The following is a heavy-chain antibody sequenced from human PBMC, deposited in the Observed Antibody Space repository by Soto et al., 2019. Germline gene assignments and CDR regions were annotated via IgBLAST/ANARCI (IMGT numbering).Heavy chain of an antibody. CDR2: IHHSGST. V-gene: IGHV4-4*02. CDR3: ARTDGGSYLFDY. Sequence: PSETLSLTCAVSGDSFSSNSWWSWVRQPPGKGLEWIGEIHHSGSTDYNPSLKSRVTISVDRSKNQFSLKLSSVTAADTAVYYCARTDGGSYLFDYWGQGTLVTVSS. D-gene: IGHD1-26*01. J-gene: IGHJ4*02. CDR1: GDSFSSNSW.